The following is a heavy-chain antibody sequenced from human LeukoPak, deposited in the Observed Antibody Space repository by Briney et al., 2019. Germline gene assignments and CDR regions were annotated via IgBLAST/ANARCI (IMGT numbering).Heavy chain of an antibody. D-gene: IGHD3-3*01. V-gene: IGHV1-2*02. Sequence: ASVKVSCKASGCTFTGYYIHWVRQAPGQGLEWMGWINPNSGGTNYAQKFQGRVTMTRDTSISTAYMELSRLRSDDTAVYYCARSVLQWLSTNYYMDVWGKGTTVTVSS. CDR3: ARSVLQWLSTNYYMDV. CDR1: GCTFTGYY. J-gene: IGHJ6*03. CDR2: INPNSGGT.